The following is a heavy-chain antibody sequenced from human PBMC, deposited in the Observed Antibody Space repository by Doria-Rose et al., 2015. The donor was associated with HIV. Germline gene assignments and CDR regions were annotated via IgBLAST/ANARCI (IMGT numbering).Heavy chain of an antibody. V-gene: IGHV4-34*01. D-gene: IGHD6-13*01. CDR3: ARRPPYSSSWKY. Sequence: FSVYYWSWIRQSPGQGLQWIGEINHSGNSNYNPSLNSRVTVSVDASKNQFSLKLRSVTAADTAVYYCARRPPYSSSWKYWGQGTLVAVSS. CDR1: FSVYY. CDR2: INHSGNS. J-gene: IGHJ4*02.